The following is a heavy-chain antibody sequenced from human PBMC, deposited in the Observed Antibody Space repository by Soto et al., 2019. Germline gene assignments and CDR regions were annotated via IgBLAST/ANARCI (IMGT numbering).Heavy chain of an antibody. V-gene: IGHV1-69-2*01. CDR3: AKGFGYGDSYYYYGMDV. CDR1: GYTFTDYY. J-gene: IGHJ6*02. Sequence: EVQLVQSGAEVKKPGATVKISCKVSGYTFTDYYMHWVQQAPGKGLEWMGLVDPEDGETIYAEKFQGRVTITADTSTDTAYMELSSLRSEDTAVYYCAKGFGYGDSYYYYGMDVWGQGTTVTVSS. D-gene: IGHD5-18*01. CDR2: VDPEDGET.